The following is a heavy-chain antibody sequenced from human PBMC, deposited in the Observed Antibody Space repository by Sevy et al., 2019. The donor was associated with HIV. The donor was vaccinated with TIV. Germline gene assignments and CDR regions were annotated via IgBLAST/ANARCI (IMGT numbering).Heavy chain of an antibody. D-gene: IGHD2-21*02. CDR2: LNGDRT. Sequence: GGSLRLSCAASGFTFSTYAVSWVRQAPGKGLEWVAALNGDRTYYAGSVKGRFTISRDNPKNTVHLQVNSLRVEDTALYYCVKEETAPYFDCWGQGTLVTVSS. CDR1: GFTFSTYA. V-gene: IGHV3-23*01. CDR3: VKEETAPYFDC. J-gene: IGHJ4*02.